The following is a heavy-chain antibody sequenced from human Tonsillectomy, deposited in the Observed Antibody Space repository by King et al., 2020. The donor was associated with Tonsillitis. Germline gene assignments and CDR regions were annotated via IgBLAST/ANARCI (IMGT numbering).Heavy chain of an antibody. J-gene: IGHJ4*02. CDR3: AALTMVNFDY. Sequence: EVQLVESGGGLVQPGGSLRLSCAASGFTFNNYAMSWVRQAPEKGLEWVSTISGSGGSTYYLDSVKGRFTISRDNSKNTLYLQMSSLRAEDTALYYCAALTMVNFDYWGQGTLVTVSS. CDR2: ISGSGGST. CDR1: GFTFNNYA. D-gene: IGHD3-10*01. V-gene: IGHV3-23*04.